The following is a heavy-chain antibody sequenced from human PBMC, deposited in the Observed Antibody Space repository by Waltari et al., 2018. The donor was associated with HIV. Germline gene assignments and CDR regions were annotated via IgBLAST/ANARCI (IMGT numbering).Heavy chain of an antibody. V-gene: IGHV3-23*01. CDR1: GFTFNNYA. J-gene: IGHJ5*02. CDR2: VSESGDST. Sequence: ELYLLESGGGLVQPGGSLRVSCGGSGFTFNNYAVGWVRQAPGKGLEWISSVSESGDSTYYADSVEGRFTISRDNSKNMLYLQMNGLRVEDTAVYYCAGEDDRGDFPWGQGTLVTVSA. D-gene: IGHD2-21*01. CDR3: AGEDDRGDFP.